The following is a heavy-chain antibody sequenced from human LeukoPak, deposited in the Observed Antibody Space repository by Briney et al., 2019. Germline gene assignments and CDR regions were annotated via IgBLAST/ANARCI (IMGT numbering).Heavy chain of an antibody. D-gene: IGHD3-10*01. J-gene: IGHJ4*02. V-gene: IGHV1-2*02. Sequence: ASVKVSCKASGYXFTGYYIHWVRQAPGQGLEWMGWINPNSGGTNYAQKFQGRVTMTRDTSISTAYMELSRLRSDDTAVYYCARLWFGELAPSRDYWGQGTLVTVSS. CDR1: GYXFTGYY. CDR3: ARLWFGELAPSRDY. CDR2: INPNSGGT.